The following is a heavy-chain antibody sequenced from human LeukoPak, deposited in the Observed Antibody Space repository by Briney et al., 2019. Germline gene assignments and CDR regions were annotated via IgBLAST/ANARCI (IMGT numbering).Heavy chain of an antibody. CDR1: GFTVSSNY. CDR3: ARGGLGGRGRFDY. J-gene: IGHJ4*02. V-gene: IGHV3-66*01. Sequence: GGSLRLSRAASGFTVSSNYMSWVRQAPGKGLEWVSVIYSGGSTYYADSVKGRFTISRDNSKNTLYLQMNSLRAEDTAVYYCARGGLGGRGRFDYWGQGTLVTVSS. CDR2: IYSGGST. D-gene: IGHD3/OR15-3a*01.